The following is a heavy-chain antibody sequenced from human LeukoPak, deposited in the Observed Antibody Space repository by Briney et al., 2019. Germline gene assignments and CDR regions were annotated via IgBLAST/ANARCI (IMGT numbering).Heavy chain of an antibody. V-gene: IGHV5-51*01. D-gene: IGHD6-6*01. J-gene: IGHJ5*02. CDR3: ARQGGYSSSPRHNWFDP. Sequence: KVSCKASGYGFTSYWIGWVRQMPGKGLEWMGITYPGDSDTRYSPSFQGQVTISADKSISTAYLQWSSLKASDTAMYYCARQGGYSSSPRHNWFDPWGQGTLVTVSS. CDR2: TYPGDSDT. CDR1: GYGFTSYW.